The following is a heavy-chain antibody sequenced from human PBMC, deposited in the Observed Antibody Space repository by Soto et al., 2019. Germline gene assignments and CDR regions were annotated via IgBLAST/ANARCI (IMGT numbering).Heavy chain of an antibody. CDR2: IIPIFGTA. V-gene: IGHV1-69*06. CDR3: ARDSEQQLFDY. Sequence: SVNVSCKSSGGTFSSYAISWVRQAPGQGLEWMGGIIPIFGTANYAQKFQGRVTITADKSTSTAYMELSSLRSEDTAVYYCARDSEQQLFDYWGQGTLVTVSS. CDR1: GGTFSSYA. D-gene: IGHD6-13*01. J-gene: IGHJ4*02.